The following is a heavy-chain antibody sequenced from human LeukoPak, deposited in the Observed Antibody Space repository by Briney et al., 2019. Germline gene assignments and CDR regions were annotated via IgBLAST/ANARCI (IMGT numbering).Heavy chain of an antibody. CDR1: GGSISSSSYY. CDR2: IYYSGST. J-gene: IGHJ4*02. V-gene: IGHV4-39*01. CDR3: ARHRRHDYVWGSYRSGYYFDY. D-gene: IGHD3-16*02. Sequence: SETLSLTCTVSGGSISSSSYYWGWLRQPPGKGLEWIGSIYYSGSTYYNPSLKIRVTISVDTSRNQFSLKLRSVTAADTAVYYCARHRRHDYVWGSYRSGYYFDYWGQGTLVTVSS.